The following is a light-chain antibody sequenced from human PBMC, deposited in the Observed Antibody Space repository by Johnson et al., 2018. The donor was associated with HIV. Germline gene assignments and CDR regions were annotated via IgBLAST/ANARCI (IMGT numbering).Light chain of an antibody. Sequence: QSVLTQPPSVSAAPGQKVTISCSGSSSNIGNTYVSWYQQLPGTAPKLLIYDNNKRPSGIPDRFSGSKSGTSATLGITGLQTGDEADYYCGTWDSSLSDSYVFGTGPKVTV. V-gene: IGLV1-51*01. CDR1: SSNIGNTY. CDR3: GTWDSSLSDSYV. J-gene: IGLJ1*01. CDR2: DNN.